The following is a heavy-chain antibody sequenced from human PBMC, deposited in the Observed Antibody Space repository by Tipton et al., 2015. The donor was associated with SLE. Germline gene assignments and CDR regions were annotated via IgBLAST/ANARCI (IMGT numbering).Heavy chain of an antibody. D-gene: IGHD5-18*01. J-gene: IGHJ6*02. Sequence: TLSLTCTVSGGSISSSSYYWGWIRQPPGKGLEWIGSIYYSGSTYYNPSLKSRVTISVDTSKNQFSLKLSSVTVADTAVYYCARQAAMVLWYGMDVWGQGTTVTVSS. CDR2: IYYSGST. CDR3: ARQAAMVLWYGMDV. V-gene: IGHV4-39*01. CDR1: GGSISSSSYY.